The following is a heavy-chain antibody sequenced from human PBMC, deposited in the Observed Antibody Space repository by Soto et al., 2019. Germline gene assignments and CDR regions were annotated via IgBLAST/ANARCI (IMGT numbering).Heavy chain of an antibody. V-gene: IGHV3-23*01. Sequence: GGSLRLSCAAFGFDFNKYAMTWVHQAPGKGLQWVSSITSNGDSTYYADSVKGRFTTSRDNSKNTLYLQMNSLRADDTAVFYCAKDSPSYTPSHFYFDSWGQGTLVTVSS. J-gene: IGHJ4*02. D-gene: IGHD2-2*02. CDR2: ITSNGDST. CDR1: GFDFNKYA. CDR3: AKDSPSYTPSHFYFDS.